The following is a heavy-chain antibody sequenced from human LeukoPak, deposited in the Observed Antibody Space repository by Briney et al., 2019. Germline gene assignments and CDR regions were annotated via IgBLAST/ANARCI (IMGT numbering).Heavy chain of an antibody. J-gene: IGHJ4*02. D-gene: IGHD5-18*01. V-gene: IGHV3-53*05. Sequence: GGSLRLSCAASGFTVSSNYMSWVRQAPGKGLEWVSVIYSGGSTYYADSVKGRFTISRDNSKNTLYLQMNSLRAEDTAVYYCAKDQVDTAMALFYFDYWGQGTLVTVSS. CDR1: GFTVSSNY. CDR2: IYSGGST. CDR3: AKDQVDTAMALFYFDY.